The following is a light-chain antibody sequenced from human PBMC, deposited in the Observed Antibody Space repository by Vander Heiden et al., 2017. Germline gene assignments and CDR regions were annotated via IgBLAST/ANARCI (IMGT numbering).Light chain of an antibody. Sequence: DIQLTQSPSSVSASVGDRVTITCRASEFVSTWLTWYQQKPGKAPKVIFHTASSLQSGVPSRFIGDGTGTDFTLTINTLQPEDFATYFCQQADSFPLTFGGGTRLEIK. V-gene: IGKV1-12*01. CDR2: TAS. J-gene: IGKJ4*01. CDR3: QQADSFPLT. CDR1: EFVSTW.